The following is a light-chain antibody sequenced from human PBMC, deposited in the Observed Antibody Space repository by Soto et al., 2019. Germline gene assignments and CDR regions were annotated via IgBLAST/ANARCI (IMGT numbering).Light chain of an antibody. CDR2: AAS. J-gene: IGKJ2*01. Sequence: DIQMTQCPSSLSASVGDRVTIICRASQSISSYLIWYQQKPGKTPRFLIYAASSLQTGVPSRFSGSGSGTDFTLTISSLQPEDFATYYCQQSYSTPYTFGQGTKLEIK. CDR1: QSISSY. CDR3: QQSYSTPYT. V-gene: IGKV1-39*01.